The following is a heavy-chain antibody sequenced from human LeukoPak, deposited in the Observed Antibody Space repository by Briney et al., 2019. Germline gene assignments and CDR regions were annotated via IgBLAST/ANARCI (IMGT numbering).Heavy chain of an antibody. V-gene: IGHV4-31*03. Sequence: PSETLSLTCTVSGGSISSGDYYWSWIRQHPGKVLEWIGYVYYSGSTHYNPTLKSRVTMSVDPSKNQFSLKLKSVTAADTAVYYCARDRYFETRGYYYFDYWGQGTLVTVSS. CDR1: GGSISSGDYY. CDR2: VYYSGST. CDR3: ARDRYFETRGYYYFDY. D-gene: IGHD3-22*01. J-gene: IGHJ4*02.